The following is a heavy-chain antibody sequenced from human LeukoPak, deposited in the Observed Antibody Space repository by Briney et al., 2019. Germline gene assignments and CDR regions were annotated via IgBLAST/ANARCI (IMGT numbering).Heavy chain of an antibody. CDR2: IYHGGST. D-gene: IGHD5-18*01. J-gene: IGHJ3*02. V-gene: IGHV4-38-2*01. CDR3: ARPGVGSGRYGAFDI. CDR1: SYSISSGYY. Sequence: PSETLSLTCAVSSYSISSGYYWGWIRQPPGKGLEWIGSIYHGGSTYYNPSLKSRVTISVDTSKNQFSLKLSSVTAADTAVYYCARPGVGSGRYGAFDIWGQGTMVTVSS.